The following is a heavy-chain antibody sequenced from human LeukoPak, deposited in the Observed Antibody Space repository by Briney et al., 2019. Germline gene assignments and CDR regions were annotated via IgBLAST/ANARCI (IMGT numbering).Heavy chain of an antibody. Sequence: PGGSLRLSCAASGFTFSSYSMNWVRQAPGKGLEWVPSISSSSSYIYYADSVKGRFTISRDNAKNSLYLQMNSLRAEDTAVYYCARDRVPYSSSWFNFDYWGQGTLVTVSS. V-gene: IGHV3-21*01. CDR1: GFTFSSYS. J-gene: IGHJ4*02. CDR3: ARDRVPYSSSWFNFDY. D-gene: IGHD6-13*01. CDR2: ISSSSSYI.